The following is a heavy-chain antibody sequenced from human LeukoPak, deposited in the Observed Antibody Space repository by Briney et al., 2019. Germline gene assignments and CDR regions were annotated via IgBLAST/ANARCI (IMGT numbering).Heavy chain of an antibody. D-gene: IGHD3-9*01. V-gene: IGHV3-33*01. J-gene: IGHJ6*02. CDR2: IWYDGSNK. CDR3: ARDLLRYFGEGMDV. Sequence: GGSLRLSCAASGFTFSSYGMHWVRQAPGKGLEWVAVIWYDGSNKYYADSVKGRFTISRDNSKNTLYLQMNSLRAEDTAVYYCARDLLRYFGEGMDVWGQGTTVTVSS. CDR1: GFTFSSYG.